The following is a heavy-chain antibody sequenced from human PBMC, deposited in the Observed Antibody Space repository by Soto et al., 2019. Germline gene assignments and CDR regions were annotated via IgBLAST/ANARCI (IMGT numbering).Heavy chain of an antibody. CDR1: GYTFTGYY. CDR3: ARPPGYISDWYYFDL. Sequence: ASVKVSCKASGYTFTGYYMHWVRQAPGQGFEWLGRISPKSGATNYAQKFQGRVTMTWDTSLNTAYMELSSLISEDTAVYYCARPPGYISDWYYFDLWGQGTLVTVSS. CDR2: ISPKSGAT. D-gene: IGHD3-9*01. J-gene: IGHJ4*02. V-gene: IGHV1-2*02.